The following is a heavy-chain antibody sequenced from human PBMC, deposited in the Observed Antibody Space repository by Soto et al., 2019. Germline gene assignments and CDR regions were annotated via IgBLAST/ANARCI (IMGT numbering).Heavy chain of an antibody. J-gene: IGHJ6*02. V-gene: IGHV3-33*01. Sequence: GGSLRLSCAASGFTFSSYGMHWVRQAPGKGLGWVAVIWYDGSNKYYADSVKGRFTISRDNSKNTLYLQMNSLSAEDTAVYYCARDFLIHSGYYYYGMDVWGQGTTVTVSS. CDR3: ARDFLIHSGYYYYGMDV. D-gene: IGHD2-15*01. CDR1: GFTFSSYG. CDR2: IWYDGSNK.